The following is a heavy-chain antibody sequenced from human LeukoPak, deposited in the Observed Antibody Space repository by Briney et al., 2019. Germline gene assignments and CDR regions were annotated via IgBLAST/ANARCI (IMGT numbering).Heavy chain of an antibody. D-gene: IGHD4-17*01. V-gene: IGHV4-39*01. CDR1: GGSISSSSYY. CDR2: IYYSGST. Sequence: SETLSLTCTVSGGSISSSSYYWGWIRQPPGKGLEWIGSIYYSGSTYYNPSLKSRVTISVDTSKNQLSLKLSSVTAADTAVYYCASYYGDYDYYYYGMDVWGQGTTVTVSS. J-gene: IGHJ6*02. CDR3: ASYYGDYDYYYYGMDV.